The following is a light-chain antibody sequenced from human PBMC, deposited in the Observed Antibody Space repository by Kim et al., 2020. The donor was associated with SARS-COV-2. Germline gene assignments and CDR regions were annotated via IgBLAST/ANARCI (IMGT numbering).Light chain of an antibody. V-gene: IGKV3-15*01. J-gene: IGKJ4*01. Sequence: VCPGERAPLSCRASQPVSNDLAWYQQKPGQAPRLLIYGVSTRATGIPATFSGSGSGTEFTLTISSLQSEDFALYYCQQYNDWPLTFGGGTKVDIK. CDR2: GVS. CDR1: QPVSND. CDR3: QQYNDWPLT.